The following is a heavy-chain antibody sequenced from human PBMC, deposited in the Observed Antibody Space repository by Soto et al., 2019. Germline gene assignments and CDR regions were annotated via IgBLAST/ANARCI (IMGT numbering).Heavy chain of an antibody. D-gene: IGHD5-18*01. Sequence: GGSLRLSCAASGFTFSSYAMSWVRQAPGKGLEWVSAISGSGDSTYYADSVKGRFTISRDNSKNTLYLQMNSLRAEDTAVYYCAKDPAYSYGLDYWGQGTLVTVSS. CDR1: GFTFSSYA. CDR3: AKDPAYSYGLDY. CDR2: ISGSGDST. V-gene: IGHV3-23*01. J-gene: IGHJ4*02.